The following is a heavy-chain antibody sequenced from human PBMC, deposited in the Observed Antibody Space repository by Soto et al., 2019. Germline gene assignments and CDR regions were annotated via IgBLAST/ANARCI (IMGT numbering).Heavy chain of an antibody. J-gene: IGHJ4*02. CDR2: IKSKTDGETT. D-gene: IGHD3-9*01. CDR3: TTSLYYVILTGGVDY. CDR1: GFTFSNAW. V-gene: IGHV3-15*07. Sequence: EVQLVESGGGLVKPGGSLRLSCTASGFTFSNAWMNWVRQAPGKGLEWVGLIKSKTDGETTDYAAPVKGRFTISTDELTNTLYLQMNSLKTEDTAVYYCTTSLYYVILTGGVDYWGQGTLVTVSS.